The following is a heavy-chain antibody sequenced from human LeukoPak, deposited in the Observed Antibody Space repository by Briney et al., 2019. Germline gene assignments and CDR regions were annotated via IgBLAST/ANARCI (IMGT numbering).Heavy chain of an antibody. CDR3: AKSYDSSGHSLGMDV. J-gene: IGHJ6*02. V-gene: IGHV3-30-3*02. CDR1: GLTFSGFA. D-gene: IGHD3-22*01. CDR2: ISYHASNK. Sequence: QTGGALRLSCAGSGLTFSGFAMHWVRQAPGKGVEWVAVISYHASNKYYSDSGKGRFTTSRDNSKNTVYLQMHSLRAEDTDVYYCAKSYDSSGHSLGMDVWGQGTTVAVSS.